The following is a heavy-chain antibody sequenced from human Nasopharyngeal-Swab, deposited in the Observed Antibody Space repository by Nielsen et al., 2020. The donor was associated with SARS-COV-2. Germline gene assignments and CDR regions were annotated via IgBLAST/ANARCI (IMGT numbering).Heavy chain of an antibody. CDR3: ASPGGIYCSSTSCYSDYYYYYGMDV. CDR1: GGTFSSYA. CDR2: IIPILGIA. J-gene: IGHJ6*02. D-gene: IGHD2-2*01. Sequence: SVKVSCKASGGTFSSYAISWVRQAPGQGLEWMGRIIPILGIANYAQKFQGRVTITADKSTSTAYMELRSLRSDDTAVYYCASPGGIYCSSTSCYSDYYYYYGMDVWGQGTTVTVSS. V-gene: IGHV1-69*04.